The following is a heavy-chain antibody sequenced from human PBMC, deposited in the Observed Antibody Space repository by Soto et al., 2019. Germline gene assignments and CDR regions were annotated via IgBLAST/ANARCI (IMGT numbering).Heavy chain of an antibody. CDR1: GFTFSDYY. CDR3: ARDPDDSSGIRGWFDP. CDR2: ISSSSSYT. V-gene: IGHV3-11*05. J-gene: IGHJ5*02. D-gene: IGHD3-22*01. Sequence: QVQLVESRGGLVKPGGSLRLSCAASGFTFSDYYMSWIRQAPGKGLEWVSYISSSSSYTNYADSVKGRFTISRDNAKNSLYLQMNSLRAEDTAVYYCARDPDDSSGIRGWFDPWGQGTLVTVSS.